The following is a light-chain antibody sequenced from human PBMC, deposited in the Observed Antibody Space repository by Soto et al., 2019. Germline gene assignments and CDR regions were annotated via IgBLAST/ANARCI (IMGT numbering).Light chain of an antibody. CDR2: GAS. J-gene: IGKJ2*01. CDR3: QQCGSRMYT. Sequence: EIVLTQSPGTLSLSPGERATLSCRASQSVSSSYLAWYQQKPGQAPRLLIYGASSRATGIPDRFSGSGSGTDYTLTISRLEPEDFALYYCQQCGSRMYTFGQGTKLEIK. V-gene: IGKV3-20*01. CDR1: QSVSSSY.